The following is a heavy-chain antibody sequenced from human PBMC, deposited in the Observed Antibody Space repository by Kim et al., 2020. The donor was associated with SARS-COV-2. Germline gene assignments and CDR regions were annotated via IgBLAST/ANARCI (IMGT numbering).Heavy chain of an antibody. CDR3: ATLGDYYYGSGSPDY. CDR1: GFTFISYG. Sequence: GGSLRLSCAASGFTFISYGMHWVRQAPGKGLEWVAVISYDGSNKYYADSVKGRFTISRDNSKNTLYLQMNSLRAEDTAVYYCATLGDYYYGSGSPDYWGQGTLVTVSS. CDR2: ISYDGSNK. J-gene: IGHJ4*02. V-gene: IGHV3-30*03. D-gene: IGHD3-10*01.